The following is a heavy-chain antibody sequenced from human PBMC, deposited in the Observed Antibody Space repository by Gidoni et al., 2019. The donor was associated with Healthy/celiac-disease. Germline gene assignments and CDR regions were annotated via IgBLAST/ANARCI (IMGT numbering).Heavy chain of an antibody. CDR3: ARDLTISIDAFDI. D-gene: IGHD3-3*01. J-gene: IGHJ3*02. CDR2: INAGNGNT. V-gene: IGHV1-3*01. CDR1: GYTFTSYA. Sequence: QVQLVQSGAEVKKPGASVKVSCKASGYTFTSYAMHWVRQAPGQRLEWMGWINAGNGNTKYSQKFQGRVTITRDTSASTAYMELSSLRSEDTAVYYCARDLTISIDAFDIWGQGTMVTVSS.